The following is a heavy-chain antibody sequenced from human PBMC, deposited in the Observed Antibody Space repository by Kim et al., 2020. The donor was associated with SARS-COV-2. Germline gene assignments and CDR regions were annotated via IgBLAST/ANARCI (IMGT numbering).Heavy chain of an antibody. CDR3: ARDGLTIFGVVIRSGFDY. CDR2: IKQDGSEK. Sequence: GGSLRLSCAASGFTFSSYWMSWVRQAPGKGLEWVANIKQDGSEKYYVDSVKGRFTISRDNAKNSLYLQMDSLRAEDTAVYYCARDGLTIFGVVIRSGFDYWGQGTLVPVSS. D-gene: IGHD3-3*01. J-gene: IGHJ4*01. V-gene: IGHV3-7*01. CDR1: GFTFSSYW.